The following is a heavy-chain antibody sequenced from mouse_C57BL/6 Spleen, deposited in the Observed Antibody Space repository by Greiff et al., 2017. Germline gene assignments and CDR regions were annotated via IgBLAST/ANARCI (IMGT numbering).Heavy chain of an antibody. Sequence: VHVKQSVAELVRPGASVKLSCTASGFNIKNTYMHWVKQRPEQGLEWIGRIDPANGNTKYAPKFQGKATITADTSSNTAYLQLSSLTSEDTAIYYCAFLSYGSSFWYFDVWGTGTTVTVSS. D-gene: IGHD1-1*01. CDR2: IDPANGNT. CDR3: AFLSYGSSFWYFDV. CDR1: GFNIKNTY. J-gene: IGHJ1*03. V-gene: IGHV14-3*01.